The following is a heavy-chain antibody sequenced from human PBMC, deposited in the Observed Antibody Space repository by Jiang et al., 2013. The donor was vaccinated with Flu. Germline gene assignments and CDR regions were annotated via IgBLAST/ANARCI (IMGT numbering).Heavy chain of an antibody. CDR3: TKGASSSTIDY. CDR1: GFSFSSFG. D-gene: IGHD6-6*01. Sequence: VQLLESGGGLVQPGGSLRLSCTTSGFSFSSFGMSWVRQAPGKGLEWVSSISGNGAVTYHADSVKGHFTISRDNSKNTLYLQLSSLRDEDTATYYCTKGASSSTIDYWGQGTLVTVSS. CDR2: ISGNGAVT. J-gene: IGHJ4*02. V-gene: IGHV3-23*01.